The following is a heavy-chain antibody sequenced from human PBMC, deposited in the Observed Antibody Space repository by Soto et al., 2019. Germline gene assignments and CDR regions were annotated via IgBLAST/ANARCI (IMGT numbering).Heavy chain of an antibody. J-gene: IGHJ6*03. V-gene: IGHV1-18*01. CDR3: ARATTVTTAPNYFYYYCMDV. CDR2: ISAYSANT. D-gene: IGHD4-4*01. Sequence: QVQLVQSGAEVKKPGASVKVSCKASGYTFISYDISWVRQAPGQGLEWMGWISAYSANTNYPQNLQGRVTMTTDTSTRTAYMELRSLRSDDTAVYYCARATTVTTAPNYFYYYCMDVWGKGTTVTVSS. CDR1: GYTFISYD.